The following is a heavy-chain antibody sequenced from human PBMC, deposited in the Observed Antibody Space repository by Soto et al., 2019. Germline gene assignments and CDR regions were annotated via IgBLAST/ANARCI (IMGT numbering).Heavy chain of an antibody. V-gene: IGHV1-2*02. Sequence: ASVKVSCKASGYTFTGYYMHWVRQAPGQGLEWMGWINPNSGGTNYAQKFQGRVTMTRDTSISTAYMELSRLRSDDTAVYYCARDRYSGYDSGGLDYWGQGTTVTVSS. CDR3: ARDRYSGYDSGGLDY. D-gene: IGHD5-12*01. CDR1: GYTFTGYY. J-gene: IGHJ4*03. CDR2: INPNSGGT.